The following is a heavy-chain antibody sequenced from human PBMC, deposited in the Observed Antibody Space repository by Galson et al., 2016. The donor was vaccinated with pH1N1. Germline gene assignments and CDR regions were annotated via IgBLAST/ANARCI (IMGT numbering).Heavy chain of an antibody. CDR2: TSWSTGMK. CDR1: GFSFNDYA. Sequence: SLRLSCAGSGFSFNDYAMHWVQQPPGKGLEWITGTSWSTGMKGYADSVKGRFTISRDNARNSLYLEMNSLRPEDTAFYYCAKDLGPFGSGSLAHWGQGILVTVSS. CDR3: AKDLGPFGSGSLAH. J-gene: IGHJ5*02. D-gene: IGHD3-10*01. V-gene: IGHV3-9*01.